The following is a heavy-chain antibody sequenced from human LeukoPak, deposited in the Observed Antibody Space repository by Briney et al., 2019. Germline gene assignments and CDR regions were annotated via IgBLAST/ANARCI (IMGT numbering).Heavy chain of an antibody. J-gene: IGHJ6*03. CDR3: TTDIGSGYFYYYYMDV. CDR1: GFTFSNAW. V-gene: IGHV3-15*01. Sequence: GGSLRLSCAASGFTFSNAWMSWVRQAPGKGLEWVGRIKSKTDGGTTDYAAPVKGRFTISRDDSKNTLYLQMNSLKTEDTAVYYCTTDIGSGYFYYYYMDVWGKGTTVTVSS. CDR2: IKSKTDGGTT. D-gene: IGHD3-22*01.